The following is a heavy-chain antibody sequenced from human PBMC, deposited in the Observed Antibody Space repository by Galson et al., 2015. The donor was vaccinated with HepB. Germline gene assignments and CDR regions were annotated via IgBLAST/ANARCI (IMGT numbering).Heavy chain of an antibody. Sequence: SLRLSCAASGFSLSAYNMSWVRQAPGKGLEWVSSISGSTYIYYTESVKGRFTISRDTAENSVYLQMNSLRVEDTAVYYCARDSGSYDVLTGYSSYFDLWGPGTLVTVSS. CDR1: GFSLSAYN. J-gene: IGHJ4*02. D-gene: IGHD3-9*01. CDR2: ISGSTYI. V-gene: IGHV3-69-1*01. CDR3: ARDSGSYDVLTGYSSYFDL.